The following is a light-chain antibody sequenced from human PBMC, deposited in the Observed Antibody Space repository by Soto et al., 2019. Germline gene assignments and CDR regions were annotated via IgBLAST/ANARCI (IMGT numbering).Light chain of an antibody. J-gene: IGKJ2*01. CDR2: MGS. CDR3: MQGSQVPYT. V-gene: IGKV2-28*01. CDR1: QSLLHSDGNNF. Sequence: EIVLTQSPFSLPVTPGEPASISCRSSQSLLHSDGNNFLDWYLQKPGQSPQLLIYMGSNRASGVPVRFSGSGSGTDLTLKISRVEAEDVGLYYCMQGSQVPYTFGLGTNLDIK.